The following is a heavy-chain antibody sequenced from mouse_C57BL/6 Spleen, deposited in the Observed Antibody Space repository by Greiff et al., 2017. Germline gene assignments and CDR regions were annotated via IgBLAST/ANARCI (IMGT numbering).Heavy chain of an antibody. CDR2: IDPETGGT. D-gene: IGHD2-1*01. V-gene: IGHV1-15*01. Sequence: QVQLQQSGAELVRPGASVTLSCKASGYTFTDYEMHWVKQTPVHGLEWIGAIDPETGGTAYNQKFKGKAILTADKSSSTAYMELRSLTSEDSAVYYCTRRDYYGNNYYAMDYWGQGTSVTGSS. CDR1: GYTFTDYE. CDR3: TRRDYYGNNYYAMDY. J-gene: IGHJ4*01.